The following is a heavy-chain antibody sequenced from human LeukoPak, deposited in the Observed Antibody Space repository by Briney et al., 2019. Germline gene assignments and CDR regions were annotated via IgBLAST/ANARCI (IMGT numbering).Heavy chain of an antibody. CDR3: ARASSIDY. D-gene: IGHD3-10*01. V-gene: IGHV3-21*01. CDR2: IRSSGLYT. J-gene: IGHJ4*02. CDR1: GFTFSDFI. Sequence: GGSPRLSCAASGFTFSDFIMHWVRQAPGKGLEWVSSIRSSGLYTYYADSVKGRFTISRDNARNSLYLQMNSLTAEDTAVYYCARASSIDYWGQGTLVTVSS.